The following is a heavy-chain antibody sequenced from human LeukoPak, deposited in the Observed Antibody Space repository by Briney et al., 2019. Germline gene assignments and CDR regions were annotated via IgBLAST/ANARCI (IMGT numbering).Heavy chain of an antibody. Sequence: SVKVSCKASGGTFSSYAISWVRQAPGQGLEWMGRIIPIFGVANYAQKFQGRVTITADKSTSTAYMELSSLRSEDTAVYYCARDYGGNSGGYWGQGTLVTVSS. CDR3: ARDYGGNSGGY. CDR1: GGTFSSYA. D-gene: IGHD4-23*01. V-gene: IGHV1-69*04. J-gene: IGHJ4*02. CDR2: IIPIFGVA.